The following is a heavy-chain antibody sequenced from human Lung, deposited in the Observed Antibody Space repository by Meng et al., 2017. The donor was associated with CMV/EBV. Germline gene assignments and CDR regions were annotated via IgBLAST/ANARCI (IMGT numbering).Heavy chain of an antibody. V-gene: IGHV1-69*04. J-gene: IGHJ5*02. CDR3: ARDRTVTTSFSRLFDP. CDR2: IIPIVGIT. Sequence: SVXVSCKASGGTLNSYTISWVRQAPGQGSEWMGRIIPIVGITKYAQNFQGRLTITADKSTNTASMELRRLRSDDTAVYYCARDRTVTTSFSRLFDPWGQGXLVTVSS. CDR1: GGTLNSYT. D-gene: IGHD4-17*01.